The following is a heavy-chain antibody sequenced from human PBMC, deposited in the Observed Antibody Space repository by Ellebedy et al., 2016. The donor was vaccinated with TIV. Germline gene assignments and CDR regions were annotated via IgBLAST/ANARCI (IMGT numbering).Heavy chain of an antibody. Sequence: DSVKGRFTISRDNSKNTLYLQMNSLRAEDTAVYYCAKGGGVRGDIINGYWGQGTLVTVSS. D-gene: IGHD3-10*01. CDR3: AKGGGVRGDIINGY. J-gene: IGHJ4*02. V-gene: IGHV3-23*01.